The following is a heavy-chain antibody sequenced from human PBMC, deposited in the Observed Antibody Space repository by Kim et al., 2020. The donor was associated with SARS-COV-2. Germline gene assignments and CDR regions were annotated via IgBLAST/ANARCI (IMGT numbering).Heavy chain of an antibody. CDR3: ARDRTMVRGVMAYYFDY. Sequence: FQGRVTITADESTSTAYMELGSLRSEDTAVYYCARDRTMVRGVMAYYFDYWGQGTLVTVSS. D-gene: IGHD3-10*01. J-gene: IGHJ4*02. V-gene: IGHV1-69*01.